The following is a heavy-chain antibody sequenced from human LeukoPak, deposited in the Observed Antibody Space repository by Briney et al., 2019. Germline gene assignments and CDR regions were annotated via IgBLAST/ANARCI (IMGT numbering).Heavy chain of an antibody. CDR3: ARDDYYDSSGYYSDAFDI. V-gene: IGHV1-2*02. CDR2: INPNSGGT. Sequence: ASVTVSCKASGYTFTGYYMHWVRQAPGQGLEWMGWINPNSGGTNYAQKFQGRVTITRDTSISTAYMELSRLRSDDTAVYYCARDDYYDSSGYYSDAFDIWGQGTMVTVSS. CDR1: GYTFTGYY. J-gene: IGHJ3*02. D-gene: IGHD3-22*01.